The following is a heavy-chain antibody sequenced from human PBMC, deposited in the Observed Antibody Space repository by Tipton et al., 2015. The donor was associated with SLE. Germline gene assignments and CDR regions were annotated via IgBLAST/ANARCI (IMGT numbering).Heavy chain of an antibody. CDR3: ARDGRGYCDNSGCSEYHWFDP. Sequence: TLSLTCTVSGGSISSHYWSWFRQPPGKGLEWIGYIYYRGNTKYNPSLNSRVTISLDTSRTQFSLKLSSVTAADTAVYYCARDGRGYCDNSGCSEYHWFDPWCQGILPTVSS. V-gene: IGHV4-59*11. CDR2: IYYRGNT. D-gene: IGHD2-15*01. CDR1: GGSISSHY. J-gene: IGHJ5*02.